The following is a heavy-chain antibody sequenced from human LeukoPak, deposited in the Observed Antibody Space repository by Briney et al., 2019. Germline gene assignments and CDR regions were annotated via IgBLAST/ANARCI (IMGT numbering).Heavy chain of an antibody. CDR2: IYYSGST. V-gene: IGHV4-59*08. Sequence: SEPLSLTCTVSGDSISSYYWNWIRQPPGKGMEWIGYIYYSGSTNYNPSLKSRVTISVDTSKNQFSLKLSSVTAADTAVYYCAAYSSGYYYGHFQHWGQGTLVTVSS. CDR1: GDSISSYY. D-gene: IGHD3-22*01. CDR3: AAYSSGYYYGHFQH. J-gene: IGHJ1*01.